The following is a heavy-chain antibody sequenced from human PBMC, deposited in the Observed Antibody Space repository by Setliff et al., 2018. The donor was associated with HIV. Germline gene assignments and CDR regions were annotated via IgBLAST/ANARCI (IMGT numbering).Heavy chain of an antibody. D-gene: IGHD2-15*01. CDR3: AKSSWWEPRAY. CDR2: ISAGGGST. V-gene: IGHV3-23*01. Sequence: QPGGSLRLSCAASGFTFSTNAMNWVRQAPGKGLEWVSGISAGGGSTYYADSVRGRFTISRDNSKNTLYLQMNSLRAEDTAVYYCAKSSWWEPRAYWGQGTLVTVSS. CDR1: GFTFSTNA. J-gene: IGHJ4*02.